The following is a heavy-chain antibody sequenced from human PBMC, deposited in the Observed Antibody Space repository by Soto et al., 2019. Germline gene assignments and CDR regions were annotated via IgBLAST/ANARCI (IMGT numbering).Heavy chain of an antibody. CDR2: INHSGST. CDR3: ARDRFTMVRGVINNYYYYYGMDV. Sequence: PSETLSLTCAVYGGSFSGYYWSWIRQPPGKGLEWIGEINHSGSTNYNPSLKSRVTISVDTSKNQFSLKLSSVTAADTAVYYCARDRFTMVRGVINNYYYYYGMDVWGQGTTVTVSS. CDR1: GGSFSGYY. J-gene: IGHJ6*02. D-gene: IGHD3-10*01. V-gene: IGHV4-34*01.